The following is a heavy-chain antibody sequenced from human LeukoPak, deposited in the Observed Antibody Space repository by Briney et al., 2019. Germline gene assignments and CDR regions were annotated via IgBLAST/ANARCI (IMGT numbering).Heavy chain of an antibody. CDR2: FHHSGNT. V-gene: IGHV4-59*12. Sequence: SETLSLTCSVSGASISRYYWSWIRQPPGKGLVWIGYFHHSGNTNYSPSLSSRITMSVDTSKNQFSLRLNSVTAADTAIYYCARRAAALDSWGQGTLVTVSS. CDR3: ARRAAALDS. CDR1: GASISRYY. D-gene: IGHD6-13*01. J-gene: IGHJ4*02.